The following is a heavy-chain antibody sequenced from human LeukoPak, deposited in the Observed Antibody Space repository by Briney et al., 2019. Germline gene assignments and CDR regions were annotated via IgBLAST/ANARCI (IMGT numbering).Heavy chain of an antibody. D-gene: IGHD3-10*01. CDR3: ARRPSSGFFDN. Sequence: SETLSLTCTVSGGSMTNYYWSWIRQPPGKALEWIGYIYTSGGTNYNPSLKSRLTISVDTSKSQFFLGLTSATAADTAVYYCARRPSSGFFDNWGPGILVTVSP. J-gene: IGHJ4*02. CDR1: GGSMTNYY. CDR2: IYTSGGT. V-gene: IGHV4-4*09.